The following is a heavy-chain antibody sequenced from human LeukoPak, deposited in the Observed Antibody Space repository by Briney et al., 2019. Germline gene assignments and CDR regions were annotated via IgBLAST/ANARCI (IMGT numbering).Heavy chain of an antibody. CDR3: AKDDMDAFDI. CDR1: GLKFDDYA. J-gene: IGHJ3*02. V-gene: IGHV3-30*02. Sequence: AGGSLRLSCVASGLKFDDYAMHWVRQAPGKGLEWVAFIRYDGNNKYYADSVKGRFITSRDNSKNTLYLQMNSLRGEDTAVYYCAKDDMDAFDIWGQGTMVTVSS. CDR2: IRYDGNNK.